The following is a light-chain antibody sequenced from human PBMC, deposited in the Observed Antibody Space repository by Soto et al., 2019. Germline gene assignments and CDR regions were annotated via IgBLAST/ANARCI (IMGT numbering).Light chain of an antibody. CDR3: QQYNNWPPYT. V-gene: IGKV3-15*01. J-gene: IGKJ2*01. CDR2: GAS. CDR1: QSVSSN. Sequence: EIVMTQSPATLSVYPGESATLSCRASQSVSSNLAWYQQKPGQAPRLLIYGASNRATGIPARFSGSGYGTEFTITIISLQSEDFAVYYCQQYNNWPPYTFGQGTKLEIK.